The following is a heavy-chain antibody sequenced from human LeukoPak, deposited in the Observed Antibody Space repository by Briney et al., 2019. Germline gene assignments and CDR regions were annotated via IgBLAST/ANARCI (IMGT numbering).Heavy chain of an antibody. V-gene: IGHV1-69*13. CDR3: ARSSDSGYYYYGMDV. D-gene: IGHD6-19*01. CDR2: IIPIFGTA. CDR1: GGTFSSYA. Sequence: SVKVSCKASGGTFSSYAVSWVRQAPGQGLEWMGGIIPIFGTANYAQKFQGRVTITADESTSTAYMELSSLRSEDTAVYYCARSSDSGYYYYGMDVWGQGTTVTVSS. J-gene: IGHJ6*02.